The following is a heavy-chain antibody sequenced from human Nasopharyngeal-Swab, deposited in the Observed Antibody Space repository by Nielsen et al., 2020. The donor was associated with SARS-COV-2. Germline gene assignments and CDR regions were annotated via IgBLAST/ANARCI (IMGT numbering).Heavy chain of an antibody. CDR1: GFTFSSYA. CDR2: ISYDGSNK. CDR3: ASEEMAAAYLSFDY. J-gene: IGHJ4*02. D-gene: IGHD6-13*01. V-gene: IGHV3-30-3*01. Sequence: GESLKISCAASGFTFSSYAMHWVRQAPGKGLEWVAVISYDGSNKYYADSVKGRFTISRDNSKNTLYLQMNSLRAEDTAVYYCASEEMAAAYLSFDYWGQGTLVTVSS.